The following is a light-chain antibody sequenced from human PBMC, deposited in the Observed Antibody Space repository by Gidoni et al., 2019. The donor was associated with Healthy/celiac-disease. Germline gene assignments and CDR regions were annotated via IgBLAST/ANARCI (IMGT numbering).Light chain of an antibody. CDR3: QQHNNYHSYT. Sequence: DIQLTQSPSFLSASAGDRVTITCRASQGISSWLAWYQQKPGKDPKLLIYAASTLQSGVPSRCSGSGSGAEFTLTISSLQPEDFATYYCQQHNNYHSYTFGQGTKVEIK. CDR1: QGISSW. J-gene: IGKJ2*01. V-gene: IGKV1-9*01. CDR2: AAS.